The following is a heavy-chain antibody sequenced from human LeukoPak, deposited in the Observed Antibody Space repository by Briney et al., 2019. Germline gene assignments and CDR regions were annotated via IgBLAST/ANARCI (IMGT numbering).Heavy chain of an antibody. CDR2: ISPPGDIT. Sequence: GGSLRLSCAASGVTFSTHGMNWVRQAPGTGLEWVSGISPPGDITYYEDSVMGRFTISRDNRKNTVSLQMNSLRAEDTALYYCVRDLDWGAFDVWGQGTMVTVSS. CDR1: GVTFSTHG. V-gene: IGHV3-23*01. CDR3: VRDLDWGAFDV. D-gene: IGHD3/OR15-3a*01. J-gene: IGHJ3*01.